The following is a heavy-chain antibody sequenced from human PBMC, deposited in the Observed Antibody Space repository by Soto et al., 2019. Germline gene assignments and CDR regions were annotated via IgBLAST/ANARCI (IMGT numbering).Heavy chain of an antibody. CDR1: GGSISSGDYY. Sequence: QVQLQESGPGLVKPSQTLALTCTVSGGSISSGDYYWRWIRQPPGKALEWIGYIYYSGSTYYNPSLKSRVTISVDTSKHHCSRKLSSVTAADTDVYDCARVNVYSSSSFAPWGQGTLVTVSS. V-gene: IGHV4-30-4*01. D-gene: IGHD6-6*01. CDR3: ARVNVYSSSSFAP. CDR2: IYYSGST. J-gene: IGHJ5*02.